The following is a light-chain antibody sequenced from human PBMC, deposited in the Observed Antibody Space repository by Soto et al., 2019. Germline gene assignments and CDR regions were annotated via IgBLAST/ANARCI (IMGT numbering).Light chain of an antibody. Sequence: DIQMTQSPSYLFASXCGGVTITXXXSQRISSYLNWYQQKPGKAPKLLIYRASSLESGVPSRFSGSGSGTEFTLTISSLQPDDFATYYCQQYNTFSPWTFGQGTKVDI. CDR3: QQYNTFSPWT. V-gene: IGKV1-5*03. CDR1: QRISSY. J-gene: IGKJ1*01. CDR2: RAS.